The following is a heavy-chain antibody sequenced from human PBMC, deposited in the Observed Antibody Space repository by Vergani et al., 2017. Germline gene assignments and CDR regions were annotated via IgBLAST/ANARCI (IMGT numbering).Heavy chain of an antibody. CDR1: GYPFTDHY. CDR2: VDPEDGET. V-gene: IGHV1-69-2*01. Sequence: EVQLVQSGAEVKKPGATMNISCKVSGYPFTDHYMHWVKQAPGKGLEWMGLVDPEDGETIYAEKFKGRVTIAADTSTETAHLELSSLRSEDTAVYYCATPQTVTTGGMEVWGQGTTVIVSS. D-gene: IGHD4-17*01. J-gene: IGHJ6*02. CDR3: ATPQTVTTGGMEV.